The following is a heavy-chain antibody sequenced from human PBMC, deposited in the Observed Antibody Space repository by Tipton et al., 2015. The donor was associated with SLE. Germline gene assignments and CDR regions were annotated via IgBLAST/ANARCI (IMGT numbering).Heavy chain of an antibody. V-gene: IGHV3-33*01. CDR3: ARQGFKD. Sequence: SLRLSCAASGFSFSTQNMHWVRQAPGKGLEWVGTIWYDGGGEHYADSVKGRFTISRDNSQNTLHLQMNGLRAEDTAVYYYARQGFKDWGQGTMVTVSS. J-gene: IGHJ3*01. CDR2: IWYDGGGE. CDR1: GFSFSTQN.